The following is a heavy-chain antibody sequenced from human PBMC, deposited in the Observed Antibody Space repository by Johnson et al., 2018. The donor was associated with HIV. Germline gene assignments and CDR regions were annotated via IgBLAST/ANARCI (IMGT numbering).Heavy chain of an antibody. CDR1: GFTFSNYG. J-gene: IGHJ3*02. CDR2: IRYDGSTK. CDR3: ATEGDGSGTYDAFDI. V-gene: IGHV3-30*02. D-gene: IGHD3-10*01. Sequence: QMQLVESGGGVVQPGGSLRLSCAASGFTFSNYGMHWVRQAPGKGLEWVAFIRYDGSTKYYADSVKGRFTISRDNSKNPMYLQMNSLRAEDTAVDYCATEGDGSGTYDAFDIWGQGTKVTVSS.